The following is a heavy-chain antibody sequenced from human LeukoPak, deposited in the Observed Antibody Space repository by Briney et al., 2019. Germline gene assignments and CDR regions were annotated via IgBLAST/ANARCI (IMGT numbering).Heavy chain of an antibody. CDR3: ARDRRITGSYRY. Sequence: ASVKVSCKASGYSFTGYYMHWVRQAPGQGHEWMGWIDPNSGGTNYAQKFQGRVTLTRDTSISTAYLDPSSLRSDDTAVYYCARDRRITGSYRYWGQGTLVTVSS. D-gene: IGHD1-20*01. CDR2: IDPNSGGT. CDR1: GYSFTGYY. V-gene: IGHV1-2*02. J-gene: IGHJ4*02.